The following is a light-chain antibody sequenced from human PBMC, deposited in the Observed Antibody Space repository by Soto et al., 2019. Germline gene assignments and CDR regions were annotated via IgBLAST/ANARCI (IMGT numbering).Light chain of an antibody. CDR2: DAS. J-gene: IGKJ1*01. CDR1: QSISSW. Sequence: DIQMTQSPSTLSASVGDRVTITCRASQSISSWLAWYQQKPGKAPKLLIYDASSLDTGFPSRFSCSGARTEFTLTINSLQTDDFATYYCHQYNSYPWTFGQGTKVEIK. V-gene: IGKV1-5*01. CDR3: HQYNSYPWT.